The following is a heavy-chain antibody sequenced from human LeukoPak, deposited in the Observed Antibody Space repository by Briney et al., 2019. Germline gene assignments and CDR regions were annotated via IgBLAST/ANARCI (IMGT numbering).Heavy chain of an antibody. CDR1: GGSFSGYY. D-gene: IGHD2-21*02. Sequence: PSETLSLTCAVYGGSFSGYYWSWIRQPPGKGLEWIGETNHSGSTNYNPSLKSRLTISVDTSKNQFSLKLSSVTAADTAVYYCARGGCGGDCYSHAEYFQYWGQDTLVSVSS. V-gene: IGHV4-34*01. J-gene: IGHJ1*01. CDR3: ARGGCGGDCYSHAEYFQY. CDR2: TNHSGST.